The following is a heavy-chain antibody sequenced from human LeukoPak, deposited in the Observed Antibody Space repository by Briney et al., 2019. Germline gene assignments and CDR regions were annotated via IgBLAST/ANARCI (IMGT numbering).Heavy chain of an antibody. CDR3: ARGRSTGYAYYFEY. Sequence: ASVKVSCKASGYTFTSYDINRVRQTTGQGHEWMGWMNPNSGSTGYAQKFQGRVTITRNTSISTAYMELSGLRSEDTAVYYCARGRSTGYAYYFEYWGQGTLVTVSS. CDR2: MNPNSGST. J-gene: IGHJ4*02. CDR1: GYTFTSYD. V-gene: IGHV1-8*03. D-gene: IGHD5-12*01.